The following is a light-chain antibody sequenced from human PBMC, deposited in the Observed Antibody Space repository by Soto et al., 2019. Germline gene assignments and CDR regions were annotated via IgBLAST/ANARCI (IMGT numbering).Light chain of an antibody. CDR3: QQYNNWPPFT. J-gene: IGKJ3*01. Sequence: EIVMTQSPVTLSASPGERVTLSCRASQGVGSDVAWYQQKPGQAPGLHIYGASIREVGVPARFSGSGSGTEFTLTISSLQSEDFAVYYCQQYNNWPPFTYGPGTIVDIK. CDR1: QGVGSD. CDR2: GAS. V-gene: IGKV3-15*01.